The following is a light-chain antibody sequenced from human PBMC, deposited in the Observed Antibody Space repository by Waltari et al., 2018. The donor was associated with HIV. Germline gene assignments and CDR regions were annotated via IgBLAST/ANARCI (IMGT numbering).Light chain of an antibody. J-gene: IGLJ2*01. V-gene: IGLV2-23*02. CDR1: SSDVGAYNL. Sequence: SALTQPASVSGSPGQSITISCTGTSSDVGAYNLVSWYQQHPGKAPKFIIYEVNKRPSEVSSRFSGYKSGNTASLTISGLQAEDEADYYCCSYAGRSTLEVFGGGTKVTVL. CDR3: CSYAGRSTLEV. CDR2: EVN.